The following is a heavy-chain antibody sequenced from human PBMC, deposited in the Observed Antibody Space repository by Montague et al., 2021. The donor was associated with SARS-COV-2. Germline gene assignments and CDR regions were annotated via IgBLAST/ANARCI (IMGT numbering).Heavy chain of an antibody. Sequence: SLRLSCAASGFTFSSHWMHWVRQLPGKGLLWVSRINTDGTVTNYADSVKGRFTISRDNAMNSMYLQMNSLRVEDTAVYYCATDRTVAPGYGFDPWGQGTLVTVSA. J-gene: IGHJ5*02. V-gene: IGHV3-74*01. D-gene: IGHD3-9*01. CDR2: INTDGTVT. CDR3: ATDRTVAPGYGFDP. CDR1: GFTFSSHW.